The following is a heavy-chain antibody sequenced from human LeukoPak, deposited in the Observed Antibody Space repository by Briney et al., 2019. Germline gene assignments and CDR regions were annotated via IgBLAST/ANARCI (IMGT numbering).Heavy chain of an antibody. D-gene: IGHD3-10*01. V-gene: IGHV4-39*07. Sequence: PSETLSLTCTVSGGSISSSNYYWGWIRQPPGKGLEWIGSIYHSGSTYYNPSLKSRVTISVDTSKNQFSLKLSSVTAADTAVYYCARDPRFSRGGFRFDPWGQGTLVTVSS. J-gene: IGHJ5*02. CDR1: GGSISSSNYY. CDR2: IYHSGST. CDR3: ARDPRFSRGGFRFDP.